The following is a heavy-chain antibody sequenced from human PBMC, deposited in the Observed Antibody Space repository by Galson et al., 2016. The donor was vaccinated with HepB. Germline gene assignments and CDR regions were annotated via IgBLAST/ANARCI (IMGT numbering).Heavy chain of an antibody. D-gene: IGHD6-19*01. Sequence: SLRLSCAASGFRFSYYGMHWVRQAPGKGLEWVAFISNDGSNTYYAESVKGRFTISRDKSRTTVSLQMNSLRVEDTAVYYCARMRYSSGWLDGFDIWGQGTMVTVSS. V-gene: IGHV3-30*03. CDR3: ARMRYSSGWLDGFDI. CDR2: ISNDGSNT. CDR1: GFRFSYYG. J-gene: IGHJ3*02.